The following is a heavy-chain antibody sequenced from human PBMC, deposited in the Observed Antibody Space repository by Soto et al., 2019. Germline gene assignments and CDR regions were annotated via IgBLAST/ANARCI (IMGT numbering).Heavy chain of an antibody. V-gene: IGHV3-23*01. J-gene: IGHJ4*02. CDR3: AIARIARD. CDR1: RFTFSSYA. CDR2: ITGSGGST. D-gene: IGHD2-21*01. Sequence: EVQLLESGGGLVQPGGSLRLSCAAPRFTFSSYAMSWVRQAPGKGLEWVSAITGSGGSTYYADSVKGRFTISRDNSKNTLYLQMNSLRAEDTAVYYCAIARIARDWGQGTLVTVPS.